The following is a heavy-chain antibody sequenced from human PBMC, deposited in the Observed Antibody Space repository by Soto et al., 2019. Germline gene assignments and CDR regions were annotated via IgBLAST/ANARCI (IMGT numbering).Heavy chain of an antibody. V-gene: IGHV1-24*01. CDR3: ATVNPITMVRGVISRYYY. CDR2: FDPEDGET. CDR1: GYTLTELS. J-gene: IGHJ4*02. Sequence: ASVKVSCKVSGYTLTELSMHWVRQAPGKGLEWMGGFDPEDGETIYAQKFQGRVTMTEDTPTDTAYMELSSLRSEDTAVYYCATVNPITMVRGVISRYYYWGQGTLVTVSS. D-gene: IGHD3-10*01.